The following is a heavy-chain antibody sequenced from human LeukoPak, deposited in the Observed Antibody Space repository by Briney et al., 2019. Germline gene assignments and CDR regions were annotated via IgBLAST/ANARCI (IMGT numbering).Heavy chain of an antibody. CDR1: GFTFSSYA. Sequence: GGSLRPSCAASGFTFSSYAMSWVRQAPGKGLEWVSAISGSGGSTYYADSVKGRFTISRDNSKNTLYLQMNSLRAEDTAVYYCAREVCGGDCPFDYWGQGTLVTVSS. CDR2: ISGSGGST. D-gene: IGHD2-21*02. J-gene: IGHJ4*02. CDR3: AREVCGGDCPFDY. V-gene: IGHV3-23*01.